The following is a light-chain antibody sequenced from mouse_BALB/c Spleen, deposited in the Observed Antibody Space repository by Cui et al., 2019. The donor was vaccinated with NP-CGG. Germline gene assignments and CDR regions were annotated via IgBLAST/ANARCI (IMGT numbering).Light chain of an antibody. Sequence: QAVVTQESALTTSPGETVTLTCRSSTGAVTTSNYANWVQEKREHLFTGLIGGTNNRAPGVPARFSGSLIGDKAALTITGAQTEDEAIYFCALWYSNHWVFGGGTKLTVL. J-gene: IGLJ1*01. CDR2: GTN. CDR3: ALWYSNHWV. CDR1: TGAVTTSNY. V-gene: IGLV1*01.